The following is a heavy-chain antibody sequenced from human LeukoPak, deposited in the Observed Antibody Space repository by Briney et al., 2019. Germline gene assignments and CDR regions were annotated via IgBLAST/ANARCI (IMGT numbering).Heavy chain of an antibody. V-gene: IGHV4-4*02. CDR3: ARDDSENSSDYPTE. CDR1: RGSISSSKW. J-gene: IGHJ4*02. Sequence: SGTLSLTCAVSRGSISSSKWWSWVRQPPGKGLEWIGEIYLGVSTNYNPSLKRRVTISVDKSTSQFSLKLNSVTAADTAVYYCARDDSENSSDYPTEWGQGTLVTVSS. CDR2: IYLGVST. D-gene: IGHD6-19*01.